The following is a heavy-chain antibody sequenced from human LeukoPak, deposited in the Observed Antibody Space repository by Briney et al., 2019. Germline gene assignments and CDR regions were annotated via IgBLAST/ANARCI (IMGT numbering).Heavy chain of an antibody. CDR3: AAGVSVGATEAYDY. CDR2: IVVGSGNT. J-gene: IGHJ4*02. Sequence: SAKVSCKASGFTFTSSAMQWVRQARGQRLEWIGWIVVGSGNTNYAQKFQERVTITRDMSTSTAYMELSSLRSEDTAVYYCAAGVSVGATEAYDYWGQGTLVTVSS. V-gene: IGHV1-58*02. CDR1: GFTFTSSA. D-gene: IGHD1-26*01.